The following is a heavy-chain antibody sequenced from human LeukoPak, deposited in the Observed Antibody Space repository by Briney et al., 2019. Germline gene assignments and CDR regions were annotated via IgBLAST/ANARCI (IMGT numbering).Heavy chain of an antibody. J-gene: IGHJ6*03. Sequence: GGSLRLSCAASGFTFSSYSMNWVRQAPGKGLEWVSYVSSSSSTIYYADSVKGRFTISRDNAKNSLYLQMNSLRAEDTAVYYCARDPIDGYYYYYMDVWGKGTTVTVSS. CDR1: GFTFSSYS. CDR2: VSSSSSTI. D-gene: IGHD5-24*01. CDR3: ARDPIDGYYYYYMDV. V-gene: IGHV3-48*01.